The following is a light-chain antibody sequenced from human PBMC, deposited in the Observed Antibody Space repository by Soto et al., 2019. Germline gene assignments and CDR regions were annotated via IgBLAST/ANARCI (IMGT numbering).Light chain of an antibody. Sequence: QSVLTQPPSASGTPGQRVTISCSGSSSNIETNYVYWYQQLPGTAPKLLIYRNNQRPSGVPDRFSGSKSGTSASLAISGLRSEDEGDYYCAAWDDSLSPNYVFATGTKVTVL. J-gene: IGLJ1*01. CDR3: AAWDDSLSPNYV. CDR1: SSNIETNY. V-gene: IGLV1-47*01. CDR2: RNN.